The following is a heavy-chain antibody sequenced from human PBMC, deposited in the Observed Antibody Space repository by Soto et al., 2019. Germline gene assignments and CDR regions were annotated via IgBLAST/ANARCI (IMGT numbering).Heavy chain of an antibody. D-gene: IGHD2-15*01. CDR2: ISGSGGST. CDR1: GFTFNDFV. J-gene: IGHJ4*02. CDR3: AYRNWESCSGDNCYVLDF. V-gene: IGHV3-23*01. Sequence: GGSLRLSCATSGFTFNDFVMTWVRQTPGKGLEWVSGISGSGGSTYYADSVKGRFTISRDNSKNTLYLQMNTLRAEDTAIYYSAYRNWESCSGDNCYVLDFWGQGTLVTVSS.